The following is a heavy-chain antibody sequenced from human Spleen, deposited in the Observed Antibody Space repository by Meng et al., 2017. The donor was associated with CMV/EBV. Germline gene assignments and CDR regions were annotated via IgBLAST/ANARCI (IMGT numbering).Heavy chain of an antibody. D-gene: IGHD6-13*01. CDR3: ARLLLGSTWTHDY. V-gene: IGHV3-53*01. Sequence: GSLKISCAASGFTVSSNYMSWVRQAPGKGLEWVSVIYAGGTTYYADSVKGRFTISRDSSKNTAFLQMSSLRAEDTAVYYCARLLLGSTWTHDYWGQGTLVTVSS. J-gene: IGHJ4*02. CDR1: GFTVSSNY. CDR2: IYAGGTT.